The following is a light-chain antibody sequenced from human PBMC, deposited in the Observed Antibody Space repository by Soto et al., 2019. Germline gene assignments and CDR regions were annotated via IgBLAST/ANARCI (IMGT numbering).Light chain of an antibody. CDR2: AAS. CDR3: QKYDSDPFT. V-gene: IGKV1-27*01. Sequence: DIQMTQSPSSLSASVGDRVTVTCRASQGINNYLAWYQHKPGEVPNLLIYAASTLHSGVPSRFSGSGSGTVFTLTISSLHPEDVATYYCQKYDSDPFTFGPGTKVDIK. CDR1: QGINNY. J-gene: IGKJ3*01.